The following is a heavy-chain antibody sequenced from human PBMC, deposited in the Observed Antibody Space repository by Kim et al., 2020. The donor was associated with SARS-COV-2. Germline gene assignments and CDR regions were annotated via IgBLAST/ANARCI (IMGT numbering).Heavy chain of an antibody. Sequence: SVKVSRKASGGTFSSYAISWVRQAPGQGLEWMGGIIPIFGTANYAQKFQGRVTITADESTSTAYMELSSLRSEDTAVYYCAGLWFRELFPGYYYMDVWGKGTTVTVSS. J-gene: IGHJ6*03. CDR2: IIPIFGTA. D-gene: IGHD3-10*01. CDR3: AGLWFRELFPGYYYMDV. V-gene: IGHV1-69*13. CDR1: GGTFSSYA.